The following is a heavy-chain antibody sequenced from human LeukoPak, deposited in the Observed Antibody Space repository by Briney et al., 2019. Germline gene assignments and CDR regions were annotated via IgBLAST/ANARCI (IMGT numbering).Heavy chain of an antibody. CDR2: ISGSGGST. V-gene: IGHV3-NL1*01. CDR3: AKDNDILTGYPGDYFDY. CDR1: EFTFSSYG. D-gene: IGHD3-9*01. J-gene: IGHJ4*02. Sequence: PGGSLRLSCAASEFTFSSYGMHWVRQAPGKGLEWVSGISGSGGSTYFADSVKGRFTISRDNSKNTLYLQMNSLRAEDTAVYYCAKDNDILTGYPGDYFDYWGQGTLVTVSS.